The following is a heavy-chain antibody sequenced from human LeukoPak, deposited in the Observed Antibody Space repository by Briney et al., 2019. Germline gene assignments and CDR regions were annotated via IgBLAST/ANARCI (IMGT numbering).Heavy chain of an antibody. CDR3: ARKRNSNYYGSGSLDY. CDR1: GGSISSSSYY. V-gene: IGHV4-39*07. CDR2: IYYSGST. J-gene: IGHJ4*02. D-gene: IGHD3-10*01. Sequence: PSETLSLTCTVSGGSISSSSYYWGWIRQPPGKGLEWIGSIYYSGSTYYNPSLKSRVTISVDTSKNQFSLKLSSVTAADTAVYYCARKRNSNYYGSGSLDYWGQGTLVTVSS.